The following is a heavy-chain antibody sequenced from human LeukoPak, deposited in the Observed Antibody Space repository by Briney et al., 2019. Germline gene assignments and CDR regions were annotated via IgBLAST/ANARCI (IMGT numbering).Heavy chain of an antibody. CDR1: GFTFSSYA. J-gene: IGHJ4*02. V-gene: IGHV3-30-3*01. Sequence: GGSLRLSCAASGFTFSSYAMHWVRQAPGKGLGWGAVISYDGSNKYYADSVKGRFTISRDNSKNTLYLQMNSLRAEDTAVYYCARDPRTHGDSFDYWGQGTLVTVSS. D-gene: IGHD4-17*01. CDR2: ISYDGSNK. CDR3: ARDPRTHGDSFDY.